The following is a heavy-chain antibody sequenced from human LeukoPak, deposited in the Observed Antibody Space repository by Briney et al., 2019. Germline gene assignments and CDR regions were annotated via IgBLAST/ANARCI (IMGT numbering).Heavy chain of an antibody. J-gene: IGHJ4*02. CDR2: ISYDGSNK. CDR1: GFTFSSYA. Sequence: EGSLRLSCAASGFTFSSYAMHWVRQAPGKGLEWVAVISYDGSNKYYADSVKGRFTISRDNSKNTLYLQMNSLRAEDTAVYYCARDYYDSSGYFHFDYWGQGTLVTVSS. CDR3: ARDYYDSSGYFHFDY. V-gene: IGHV3-30-3*01. D-gene: IGHD3-22*01.